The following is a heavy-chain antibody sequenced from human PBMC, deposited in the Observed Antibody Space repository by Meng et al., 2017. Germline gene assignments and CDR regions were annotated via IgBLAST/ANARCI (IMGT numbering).Heavy chain of an antibody. D-gene: IGHD3-10*01. CDR1: GFTFSNYA. CDR3: ARVMLGYGSGKIAFDI. V-gene: IGHV3-23*01. Sequence: GGSLRLSCVASGFTFSNYALTWVRQAPGKGLEWVAGIDDNGGTIYADSMKGRFTISRDNSKNSLYLQMNSLRAEDTAVYYCARVMLGYGSGKIAFDIWGQGTMVTVSS. CDR2: IDDNGGT. J-gene: IGHJ3*02.